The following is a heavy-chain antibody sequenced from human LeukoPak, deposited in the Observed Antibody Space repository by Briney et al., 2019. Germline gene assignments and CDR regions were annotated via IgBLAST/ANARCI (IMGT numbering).Heavy chain of an antibody. V-gene: IGHV6-1*01. CDR1: GDSVSSNSAA. D-gene: IGHD6-19*01. Sequence: SQTLSLTCAISGDSVSSNSAAWNWIRQSPSRGLEWLGRTYYRSKWYNGYAVSVKSRITINPDTSKNQFSLQLKSVTPEDTAVYYCARAPGIAVPGSKNYFDYWGQGTLVTVSS. CDR2: TYYRSKWYN. J-gene: IGHJ4*02. CDR3: ARAPGIAVPGSKNYFDY.